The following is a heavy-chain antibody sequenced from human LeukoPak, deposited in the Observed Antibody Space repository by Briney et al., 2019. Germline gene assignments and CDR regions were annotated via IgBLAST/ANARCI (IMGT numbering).Heavy chain of an antibody. V-gene: IGHV3-48*01. J-gene: IGHJ4*02. Sequence: GGSLRLSCAASGFTFDAYAMDWVRQAPGKGLEWLSYITSSSSTIYYADSVKGRFTISRDNAKNSLYLQMNSLRAEDTAVYYCVREGIIWGTYRYFDYWGQGTLVTVSS. CDR3: VREGIIWGTYRYFDY. CDR2: ITSSSSTI. CDR1: GFTFDAYA. D-gene: IGHD3-16*02.